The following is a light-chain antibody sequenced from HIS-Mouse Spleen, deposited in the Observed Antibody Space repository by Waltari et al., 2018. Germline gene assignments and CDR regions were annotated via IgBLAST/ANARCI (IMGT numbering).Light chain of an antibody. CDR3: YSTDSSGNHRV. Sequence: SYDLTQPPSVSVSPGQTARLTCSGDALPKKYAYCYQQNSGQAPVLVIYEDSKRPSGIPERFSGSSSGTMATLTISGAQVEDEADYYCYSTDSSGNHRVFGGGTKLTVL. CDR1: ALPKKY. V-gene: IGLV3-10*01. CDR2: EDS. J-gene: IGLJ2*01.